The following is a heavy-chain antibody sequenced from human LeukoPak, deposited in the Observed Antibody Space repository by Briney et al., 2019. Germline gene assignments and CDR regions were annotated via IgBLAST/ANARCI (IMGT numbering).Heavy chain of an antibody. D-gene: IGHD5-18*01. CDR3: AKDPGERVYGYYMDA. CDR1: GFTFEDYG. CDR2: IRYDGTSK. Sequence: GGSLRLSCAASGFTFEDYGMHWVRQAPGKGLEWVAFIRYDGTSKHYSDSVKGRFAISRDNRNNTLFLEMNSLRGADTGLYYCAKDPGERVYGYYMDAWGKGTTVTVSS. V-gene: IGHV3-30*02. J-gene: IGHJ6*03.